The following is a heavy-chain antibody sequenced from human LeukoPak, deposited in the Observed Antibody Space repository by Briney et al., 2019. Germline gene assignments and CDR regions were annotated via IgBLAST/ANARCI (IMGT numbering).Heavy chain of an antibody. V-gene: IGHV4-59*08. CDR2: IFYTGDS. CDR3: ARHEFASPFDS. Sequence: SETLSLTFTVSDGSIIGSYWSWIRQPPGKGLEWIGYIFYTGDSNYNPSLKSRVAISLDTSTNQISLKLRSVTAADTAVYYCARHEFASPFDSWGQGTLVTVSS. D-gene: IGHD2-21*01. J-gene: IGHJ4*02. CDR1: DGSIIGSY.